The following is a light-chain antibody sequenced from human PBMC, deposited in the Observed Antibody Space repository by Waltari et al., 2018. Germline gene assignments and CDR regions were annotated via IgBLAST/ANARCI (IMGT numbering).Light chain of an antibody. Sequence: QSVLTQPPPASGTPGQTVVTPDSRSGSNNVGRTTINWYQLLPGTAPKLLIYSYDLRRSGVPDRFSGSGFGASASLAISGLHSEDDGHYYCATWDDSLSGWVFGGGTKLTVL. J-gene: IGLJ3*02. CDR3: ATWDDSLSGWV. CDR1: GSNNVGRTT. CDR2: SYD. V-gene: IGLV1-44*01.